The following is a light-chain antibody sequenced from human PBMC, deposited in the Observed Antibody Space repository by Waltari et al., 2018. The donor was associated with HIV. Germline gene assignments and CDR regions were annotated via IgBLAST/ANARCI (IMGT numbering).Light chain of an antibody. J-gene: IGKJ4*01. CDR3: QQAKNFPHT. Sequence: DVRMIQSPSFVSASVGDSVTIICRASQPIGSSLAWYQHKPGRAPSLLVYRAAALHTGVPARFIGNGSGIDFTLSSAILQAEDFATYYWQQAKNFPHTFGGGTRVQ. CDR2: RAA. CDR1: QPIGSS. V-gene: IGKV1-12*01.